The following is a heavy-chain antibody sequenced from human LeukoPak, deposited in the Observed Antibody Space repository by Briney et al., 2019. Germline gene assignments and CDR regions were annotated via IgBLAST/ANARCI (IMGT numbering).Heavy chain of an antibody. D-gene: IGHD3-22*01. V-gene: IGHV3-48*03. Sequence: GGSLRLSCAASGFTFSSYEMNWVRQAPGKGLEWVSYISSSGSTIYYADSVKGRFTISRDNAKNSLYLQMNNLRAEDTAVYYCARGWDYYDSSGYYYWGQGTLVTVSS. CDR2: ISSSGSTI. CDR3: ARGWDYYDSSGYYY. CDR1: GFTFSSYE. J-gene: IGHJ4*02.